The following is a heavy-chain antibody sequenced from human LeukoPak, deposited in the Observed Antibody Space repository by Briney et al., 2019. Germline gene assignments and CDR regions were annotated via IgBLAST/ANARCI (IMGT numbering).Heavy chain of an antibody. CDR1: GGSFSGYC. V-gene: IGHV4-34*01. D-gene: IGHD2-15*01. J-gene: IGHJ6*02. CDR3: ARAMGVVVLDYYYYYGMDV. CDR2: INHSGST. Sequence: SETLSLTCAVYGGSFSGYCWSWIRQPPGKGLEWIGEINHSGSTNYNPSLKSRVTISVDTSKNQFSLKLSSVTAADTAVYYCARAMGVVVLDYYYYYGMDVWGQGTTVTVSS.